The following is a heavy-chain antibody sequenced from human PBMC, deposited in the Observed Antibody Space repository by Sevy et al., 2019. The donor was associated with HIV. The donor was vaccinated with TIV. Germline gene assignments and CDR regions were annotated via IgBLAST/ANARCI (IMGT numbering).Heavy chain of an antibody. V-gene: IGHV3-49*03. D-gene: IGHD5-12*01. CDR3: TRALATADTPEYYFDY. Sequence: GGSLRLSCTSSGFTFGDYAMSWFRQAPGKGLEWVAFIRRNSHEPYGGTTEYHASVKGRFTISRDDSKRIAYLQMNSLKTEDTAVYYCTRALATADTPEYYFDYWGQGILVTVSS. CDR1: GFTFGDYA. CDR2: IRRNSHEPYGGTT. J-gene: IGHJ4*02.